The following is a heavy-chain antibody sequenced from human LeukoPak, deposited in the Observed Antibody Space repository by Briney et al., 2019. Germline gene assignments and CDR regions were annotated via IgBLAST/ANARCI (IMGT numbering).Heavy chain of an antibody. V-gene: IGHV3-23*01. CDR3: AKEEVPNDY. D-gene: IGHD2-2*01. J-gene: IGHJ4*02. CDR1: GFSLSIYE. CDR2: LKHDADKT. Sequence: GGSLRLSCAVSGFSLSIYEMCWVRQAPGKGLEWVSDLKHDADKTYYADSVQGRFTISRDTSKNTLYLQMNSLRVEDAAVYYCAKEEVPNDYWGQGTLVTVSS.